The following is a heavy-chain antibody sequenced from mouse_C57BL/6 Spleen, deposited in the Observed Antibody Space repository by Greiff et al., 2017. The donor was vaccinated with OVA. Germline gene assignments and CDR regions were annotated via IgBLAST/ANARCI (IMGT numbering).Heavy chain of an antibody. CDR1: GYTFTSYW. J-gene: IGHJ2*01. CDR2: IHPNSGST. CDR3: ARSGLLLYFDY. V-gene: IGHV1-64*01. D-gene: IGHD1-1*01. Sequence: VQLQQPGAELVKPGASVKLSCKASGYTFTSYWMHWVKQRPGQGLEWIGMIHPNSGSTNYNEKFKSKATLTVDKSSSTAYMQLSSLTSEDSAVYYCARSGLLLYFDYWGQGTTLTVSS.